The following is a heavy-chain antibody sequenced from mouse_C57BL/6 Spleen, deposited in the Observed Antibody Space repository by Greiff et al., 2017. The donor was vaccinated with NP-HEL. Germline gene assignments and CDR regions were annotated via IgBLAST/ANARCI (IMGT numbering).Heavy chain of an antibody. Sequence: VQLKESGEGLVKPGGSLKLSCAASGFTFSSYAMSWVRQTPEKRLEWVAYISSGGDYIYYADTVKGRFTISRDNARNTLYLQMSSLKSEDTAMYYCTREGYYYGFDYWGQGTTLTVSS. CDR3: TREGYYYGFDY. D-gene: IGHD1-1*01. CDR2: ISSGGDYI. J-gene: IGHJ2*01. CDR1: GFTFSSYA. V-gene: IGHV5-9-1*02.